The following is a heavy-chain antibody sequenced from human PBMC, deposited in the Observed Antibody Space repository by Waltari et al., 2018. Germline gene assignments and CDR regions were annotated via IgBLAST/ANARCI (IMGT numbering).Heavy chain of an antibody. J-gene: IGHJ4*02. D-gene: IGHD6-13*01. Sequence: EVQLVESGGGLVKPGGPLRLSCAASGFTLGRYSMNWVRRAPGKGLEWVSSITSSSNHRYYADSVKGRFTISRDNAKNSLYLQMNSLRAEDTAVYYCTRDFLYSRYSSSSYFDYWGQGALVTVSS. CDR2: ITSSSNHR. CDR1: GFTLGRYS. CDR3: TRDFLYSRYSSSSYFDY. V-gene: IGHV3-21*01.